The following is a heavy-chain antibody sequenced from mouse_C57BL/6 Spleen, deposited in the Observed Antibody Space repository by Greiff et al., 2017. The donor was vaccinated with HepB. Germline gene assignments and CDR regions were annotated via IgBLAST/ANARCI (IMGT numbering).Heavy chain of an antibody. CDR3: AGPYYGSSYAMDY. V-gene: IGHV1-22*01. J-gene: IGHJ4*01. Sequence: EVQLQQSGPELVKPGASVKMSCKASGYTFTDYNMHWVKQSHGKSLEWIGYINPNNGGTSYNQKFKGKATLTVNKSSSTAYMELRSLTSEDSAVYYCAGPYYGSSYAMDYWGQGTSVTVSS. D-gene: IGHD1-1*01. CDR1: GYTFTDYN. CDR2: INPNNGGT.